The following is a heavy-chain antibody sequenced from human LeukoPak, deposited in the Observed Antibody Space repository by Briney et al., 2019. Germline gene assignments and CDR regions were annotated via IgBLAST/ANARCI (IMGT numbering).Heavy chain of an antibody. CDR3: ARDGSGVEEMGY. CDR2: ISAYNGNT. D-gene: IGHD3-10*01. V-gene: IGHV1-18*01. CDR1: GYTFTSYG. Sequence: ASVKVSCKASGYTFTSYGISWVRQAPGQGLEWMGWISAYNGNTNYAQKLQGRVTMTTDTSTSTAYRELRSLRSEDTAVYYCARDGSGVEEMGYWGQGTLVTVSS. J-gene: IGHJ4*02.